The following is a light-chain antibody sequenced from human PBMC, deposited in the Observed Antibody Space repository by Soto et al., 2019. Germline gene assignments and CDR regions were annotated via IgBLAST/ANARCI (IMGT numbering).Light chain of an antibody. CDR1: EGISSW. Sequence: DIQMTQSPSTLSASEGDRVTLTCRAGEGISSWLAWYQQKPGKAPKLLIYDASSLESGVPSRFSGSGSGTEFTLTISSLQPDDFAIYYCQQYNSYSSLTFGGGTKVDI. J-gene: IGKJ4*01. CDR2: DAS. CDR3: QQYNSYSSLT. V-gene: IGKV1-5*01.